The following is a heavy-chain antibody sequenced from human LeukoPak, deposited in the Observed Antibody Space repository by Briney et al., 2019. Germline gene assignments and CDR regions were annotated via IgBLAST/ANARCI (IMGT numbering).Heavy chain of an antibody. D-gene: IGHD3-22*01. V-gene: IGHV4-31*03. CDR2: IYYSGST. CDR1: GGSLSSGGYY. CDR3: ARELYDSSGYYYGHFDY. J-gene: IGHJ4*02. Sequence: SETLSLTCTVSGGSLSSGGYYWSWVRQHPGTGLEWLGYIYYSGSTYYNPSLKSRVTISVDTSKNQFSLKLSSVTAADTAVYYCARELYDSSGYYYGHFDYWGQGTLVTVSS.